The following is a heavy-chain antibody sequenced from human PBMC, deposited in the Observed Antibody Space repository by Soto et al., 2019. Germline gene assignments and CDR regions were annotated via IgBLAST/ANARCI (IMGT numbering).Heavy chain of an antibody. Sequence: EVPLLESGGGLVQPGGSLRLSCAASGFTFSSYAMSWVRQAPGKGLEWVSTINGGDGSTYYGDPVKGRFTISRDDSKNTLYLQMNSLRAEDTAVYYCAKIPIMTTVTHYFDYWGQGTLVTVSS. V-gene: IGHV3-23*01. D-gene: IGHD4-17*01. CDR2: INGGDGST. J-gene: IGHJ4*02. CDR3: AKIPIMTTVTHYFDY. CDR1: GFTFSSYA.